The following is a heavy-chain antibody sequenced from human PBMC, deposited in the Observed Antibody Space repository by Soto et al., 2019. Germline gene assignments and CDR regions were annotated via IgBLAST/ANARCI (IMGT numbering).Heavy chain of an antibody. D-gene: IGHD6-13*01. V-gene: IGHV5-51*01. Sequence: GESLKISCKGSGYSFTSYWIGWVRQMPGKVLEWMGIIYPGDSDTRYSPSFQGQVTISADKSISTAYLQWSSLKASDTAMYYCARHTTTAAAGIHYYYGMDVWGQGXTVTVSS. CDR3: ARHTTTAAAGIHYYYGMDV. CDR2: IYPGDSDT. J-gene: IGHJ6*02. CDR1: GYSFTSYW.